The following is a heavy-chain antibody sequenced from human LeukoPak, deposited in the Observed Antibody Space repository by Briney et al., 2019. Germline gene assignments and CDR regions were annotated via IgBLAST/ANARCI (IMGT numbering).Heavy chain of an antibody. D-gene: IGHD3-22*01. CDR1: GFTFDAYA. Sequence: PGGSLRLSCAASGFTFDAYAMHWVRQAPGKGLEWVCVISGDGGSTYYADSVKGRFTISRDNAKNSLYLQMNSLRAEDTALYYCARPIDSSGFPHHAFDIWGQGTMVTVSS. V-gene: IGHV3-43*02. CDR3: ARPIDSSGFPHHAFDI. CDR2: ISGDGGST. J-gene: IGHJ3*02.